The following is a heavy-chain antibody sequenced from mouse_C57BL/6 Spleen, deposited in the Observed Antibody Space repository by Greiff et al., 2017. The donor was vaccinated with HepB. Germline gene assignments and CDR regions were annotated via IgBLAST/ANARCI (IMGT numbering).Heavy chain of an antibody. CDR1: GYSFTDYN. CDR3: ARGDYGGDWYFDV. Sequence: EVKLVESGPELVKPGASVKISCKASGYSFTDYNMNWVKQSNGKSLEWIGVINPNYGTTSYNQKFKGKATLTVDQSSSTAYMQLNSLTSEDSAVYYCARGDYGGDWYFDVWGTGTTVTVSS. D-gene: IGHD2-4*01. J-gene: IGHJ1*03. CDR2: INPNYGTT. V-gene: IGHV1-39*01.